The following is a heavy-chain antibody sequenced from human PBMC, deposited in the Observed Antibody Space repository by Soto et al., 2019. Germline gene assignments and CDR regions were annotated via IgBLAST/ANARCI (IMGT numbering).Heavy chain of an antibody. CDR3: ARESGVYRARNIAARPSYYYGMDV. Sequence: GASVKVSCKASGYTFTSYYMHWVRQAPGQGLEWMGIINLSGGSTSYAQKFQGRVTMTRDTSTSTVYMELSSLRSEDTAVYYCARESGVYRARNIAARPSYYYGMDVWGQGTTVTVSS. J-gene: IGHJ6*02. D-gene: IGHD6-6*01. CDR1: GYTFTSYY. V-gene: IGHV1-46*01. CDR2: INLSGGST.